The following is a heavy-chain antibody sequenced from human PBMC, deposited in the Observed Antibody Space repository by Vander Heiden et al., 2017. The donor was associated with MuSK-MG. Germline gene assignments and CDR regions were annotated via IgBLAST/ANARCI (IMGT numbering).Heavy chain of an antibody. CDR2: ISWNSVSV. V-gene: IGHV3-9*01. J-gene: IGHJ4*02. CDR3: AKEYGGNSGGYFDY. CDR1: GFMLDNYA. D-gene: IGHD2-21*02. Sequence: EVQLVESGGGLVQPGRSLRLSCVASGFMLDNYAMHWVRQAPGEGLEWVSAISWNSVSVGYADSVKGRFTISRDNARNSLYLQMNSLRPEDTALYYCAKEYGGNSGGYFDYWGQGILVTVSS.